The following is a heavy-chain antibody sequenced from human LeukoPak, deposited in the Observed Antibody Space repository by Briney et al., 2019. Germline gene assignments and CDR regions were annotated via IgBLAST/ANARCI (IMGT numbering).Heavy chain of an antibody. CDR3: ARGGGFYGSGTTHFDY. V-gene: IGHV4-30-2*01. J-gene: IGHJ4*02. Sequence: PSQTLSLTCAVSGGSLSRGSYSWSWIRQPPGKGLEWIGYIFHNGNPHYNPSLKSRVTLSIDKSKNQFSLKLRSVTAADTALYFCARGGGFYGSGTTHFDYWGQGTQVIVSS. CDR2: IFHNGNP. D-gene: IGHD3-10*01. CDR1: GGSLSRGSYS.